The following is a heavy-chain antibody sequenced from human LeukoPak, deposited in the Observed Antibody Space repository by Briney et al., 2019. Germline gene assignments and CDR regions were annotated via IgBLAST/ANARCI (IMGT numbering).Heavy chain of an antibody. CDR3: SRSADSGGYFREITLYYFDY. V-gene: IGHV3-9*01. D-gene: IGHD3-22*01. J-gene: IGHJ4*02. CDR1: GFTVEDYA. CDR2: ISWNSGNI. Sequence: GRSLRLSCEASGFTVEDYAVHWVRQAPGKGLEWVSGISWNSGNINYADSVNGRFTISMHNAQNSLYLQINNLTADETAVYYFSRSADSGGYFREITLYYFDYWGQGTLVTVSS.